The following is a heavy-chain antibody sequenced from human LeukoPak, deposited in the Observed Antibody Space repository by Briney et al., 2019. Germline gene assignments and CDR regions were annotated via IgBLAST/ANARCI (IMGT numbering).Heavy chain of an antibody. CDR2: ISYDGSNK. CDR3: AKEKDGYSYGQPFDY. D-gene: IGHD5-18*01. Sequence: PGKSLRLSCAASGFTFNNYGMHWVRQAPGKGLEWVAVISYDGSNKYYADSVKGRFTISRDNSKNTLYLQMNSLRAEDTAVYYCAKEKDGYSYGQPFDYWGQGTLVTVSS. V-gene: IGHV3-30*18. J-gene: IGHJ4*02. CDR1: GFTFNNYG.